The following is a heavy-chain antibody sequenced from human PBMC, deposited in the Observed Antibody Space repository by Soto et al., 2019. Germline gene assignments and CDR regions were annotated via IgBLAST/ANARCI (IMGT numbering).Heavy chain of an antibody. Sequence: VQLVQSGAELKKPGASVTVSCKVSGHTLTELSMHWVRLAPGKGLEWMGGFDPEDGETISAQKFQGRVTMTEDPSTDSTYLELSSLRSEDTAVYYCAAGGTRWLHSPFDYWGQGTLVTISS. D-gene: IGHD1-1*01. CDR3: AAGGTRWLHSPFDY. J-gene: IGHJ4*02. CDR1: GHTLTELS. CDR2: FDPEDGET. V-gene: IGHV1-24*01.